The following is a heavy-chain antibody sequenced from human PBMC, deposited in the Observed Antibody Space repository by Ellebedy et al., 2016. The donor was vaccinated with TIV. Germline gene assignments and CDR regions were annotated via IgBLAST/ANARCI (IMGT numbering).Heavy chain of an antibody. D-gene: IGHD2-2*01. CDR3: ARGGGMDCSSTSCESYYYMDV. CDR1: GYTFTNFG. CDR2: IIPIFGTA. Sequence: SVKVSXXASGYTFTNFGITWVRQAPGQGLEWMGGIIPIFGTANYAQKFQGRVTITADESTSTAYMELSSLRSEDTAVYYCARGGGMDCSSTSCESYYYMDVWGKGTTVTVSS. V-gene: IGHV1-69*13. J-gene: IGHJ6*03.